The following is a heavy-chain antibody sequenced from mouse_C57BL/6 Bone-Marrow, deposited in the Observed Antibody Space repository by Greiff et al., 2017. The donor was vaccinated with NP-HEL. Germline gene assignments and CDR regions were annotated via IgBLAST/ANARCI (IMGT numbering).Heavy chain of an antibody. Sequence: QVQLQQPVAELVMPGASVKLSCKASGYTFTSYWMHWVKQRPGQGLEWIGEIDPSDSYTNYNQKFKGKSTLTVDKSSSTAYMQLSSLTSEDSAVYYCARWGLRPAWFAYWGQGTLVTVSA. CDR2: IDPSDSYT. D-gene: IGHD2-4*01. J-gene: IGHJ3*01. CDR3: ARWGLRPAWFAY. CDR1: GYTFTSYW. V-gene: IGHV1-69*01.